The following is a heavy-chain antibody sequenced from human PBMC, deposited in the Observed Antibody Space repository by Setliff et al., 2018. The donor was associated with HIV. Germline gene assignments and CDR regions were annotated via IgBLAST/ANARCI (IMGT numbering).Heavy chain of an antibody. D-gene: IGHD6-13*01. V-gene: IGHV3-74*01. J-gene: IGHJ4*02. Sequence: PGGSLRLSCAASGFTFSSHWMHWVRQAPGKGLVWVSRITADGGGTNYADSVKGRFTISRDNAKNSVYLQMSSLRAEDTAVYFCAKDRIAAALDYWGQGALVTVSS. CDR3: AKDRIAAALDY. CDR2: ITADGGGT. CDR1: GFTFSSHW.